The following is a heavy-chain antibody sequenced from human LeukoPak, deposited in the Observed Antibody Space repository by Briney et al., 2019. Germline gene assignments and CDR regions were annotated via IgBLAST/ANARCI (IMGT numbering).Heavy chain of an antibody. CDR1: GGSVSSGSYY. Sequence: SETLSLTCTVSGGSVSSGSYYWSWVRQPPGKGLEWIGYIYYSGSTNYNPSLKSRVTISVDTSKNQFSLRLSSVTAADTAVYYCAGVQSQNYYAMDVWGPGTPVTVSS. J-gene: IGHJ6*02. V-gene: IGHV4-61*01. CDR3: AGVQSQNYYAMDV. CDR2: IYYSGST.